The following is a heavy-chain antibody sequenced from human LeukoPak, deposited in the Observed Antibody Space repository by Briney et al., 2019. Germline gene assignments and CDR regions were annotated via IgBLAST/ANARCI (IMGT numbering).Heavy chain of an antibody. D-gene: IGHD4-11*01. CDR2: ISYDGSNK. CDR1: GFTFSSYG. Sequence: GGSLRLSCAASGFTFSSYGMHWVRQAPGKGLEWVAVISYDGSNKYYADSVKGRFTISRDNSKNTLYLQMNSLRAEDTAVYYCAGGHDYTYYYYYMDVWGKGTTVTVSS. J-gene: IGHJ6*03. V-gene: IGHV3-30*03. CDR3: AGGHDYTYYYYYMDV.